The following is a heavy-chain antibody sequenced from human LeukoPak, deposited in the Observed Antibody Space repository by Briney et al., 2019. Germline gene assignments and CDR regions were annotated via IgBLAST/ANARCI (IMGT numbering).Heavy chain of an antibody. J-gene: IGHJ6*03. CDR3: AKEPYSSVYYFYYMDV. D-gene: IGHD6-25*01. V-gene: IGHV3-30*02. CDR1: GFTFSTCG. Sequence: ETGGSLRLSCAAFGFTFSTCGMHWVRQAPGKGLEWVAFIRYGGSDIYYGDSVKVRFTISRDNSKNTLYLQMNSLRGEDTAVYYCAKEPYSSVYYFYYMDVWGKGTTVTVSS. CDR2: IRYGGSDI.